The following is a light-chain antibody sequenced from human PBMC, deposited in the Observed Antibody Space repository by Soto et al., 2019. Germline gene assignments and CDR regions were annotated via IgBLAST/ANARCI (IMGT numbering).Light chain of an antibody. CDR1: QSVSNY. CDR3: QQYGSSGT. CDR2: DAS. Sequence: VLTQSPVTLSLSPAERATLSCRASQSVSNYLAWYQHKPGRAPRLLIYDASNWATGIPARFSGSGSGTDFTLTISRLEPEDFAVYYCQQYGSSGTFGQGTKVDIK. V-gene: IGKV3-20*01. J-gene: IGKJ1*01.